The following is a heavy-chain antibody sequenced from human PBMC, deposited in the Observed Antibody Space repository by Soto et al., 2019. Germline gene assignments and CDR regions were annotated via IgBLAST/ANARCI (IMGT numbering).Heavy chain of an antibody. Sequence: EASVKVSCKASGGTFSSYAISWVRQAPGQGLEWMGGIIPIFGTANYAQKFQGRVTITADESTSTAYMELSSLRSEDTAVYYCARDPSDYYYDSSGYFRDAFDIWGQGTMVTVSS. D-gene: IGHD3-22*01. CDR1: GGTFSSYA. CDR3: ARDPSDYYYDSSGYFRDAFDI. V-gene: IGHV1-69*13. CDR2: IIPIFGTA. J-gene: IGHJ3*02.